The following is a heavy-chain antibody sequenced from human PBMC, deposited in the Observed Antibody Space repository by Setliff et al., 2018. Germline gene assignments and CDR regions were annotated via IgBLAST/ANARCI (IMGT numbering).Heavy chain of an antibody. Sequence: TLSLTCIVTGDSVTSDSYYWGWVRQPPGKGLEWVGSVSYSGSPYHNPSLKSRVSLSLDTSENQFSLTLSSVTAADTAVYYCARLPNYVWGSPVDYWGQGTLVTVSS. CDR2: VSYSGSP. J-gene: IGHJ4*02. CDR1: GDSVTSDSYY. V-gene: IGHV4-39*01. CDR3: ARLPNYVWGSPVDY. D-gene: IGHD3-16*01.